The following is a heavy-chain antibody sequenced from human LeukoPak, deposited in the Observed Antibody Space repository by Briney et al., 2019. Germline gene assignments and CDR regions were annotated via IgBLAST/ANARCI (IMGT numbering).Heavy chain of an antibody. CDR2: ITSSGGST. CDR1: EFTFSSYA. CDR3: AKGPPLYSGSYYIN. D-gene: IGHD1-26*01. Sequence: GGSLRLSCAASEFTFSSYAMSWVRQAPGKGLEWVSTITSSGGSTYYADSVKGRFTISRDNSKNTLYLQMNSLRAEDTAVYYCAKGPPLYSGSYYINWGQGTLVAVSS. V-gene: IGHV3-23*01. J-gene: IGHJ4*02.